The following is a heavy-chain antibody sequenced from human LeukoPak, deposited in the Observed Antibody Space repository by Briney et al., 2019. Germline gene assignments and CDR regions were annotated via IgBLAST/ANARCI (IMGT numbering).Heavy chain of an antibody. CDR2: IYTSGST. D-gene: IGHD3-22*01. J-gene: IGHJ5*02. CDR1: GGSISSYY. CDR3: AREGYYDSSGYEVRFDP. V-gene: IGHV4-4*07. Sequence: SETLSLTCTVTGGSISSYYWSWIRQPAGKGLEWIGRIYTSGSTNYNPSLKSRVTMSVDTSKNQFSLKLSSVTAADTAVYYCAREGYYDSSGYEVRFDPWGQGTLVTVSS.